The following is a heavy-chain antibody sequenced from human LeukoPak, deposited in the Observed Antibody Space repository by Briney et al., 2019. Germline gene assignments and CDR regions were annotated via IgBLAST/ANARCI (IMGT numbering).Heavy chain of an antibody. Sequence: GGSLRLSCAASGFTFSSYEMNWVRQAPGKGLEWVSYISSSGSTIYYADSVKGRFTVSRDNAKNSLYLQMNSLRAEDTAVYYCARGDIVVVVAATRGLDYWGQGTLVTVSS. CDR2: ISSSGSTI. CDR3: ARGDIVVVVAATRGLDY. D-gene: IGHD2-15*01. J-gene: IGHJ4*02. CDR1: GFTFSSYE. V-gene: IGHV3-48*03.